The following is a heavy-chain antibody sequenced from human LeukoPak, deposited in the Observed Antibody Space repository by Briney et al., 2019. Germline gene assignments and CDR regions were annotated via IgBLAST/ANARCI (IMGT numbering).Heavy chain of an antibody. CDR2: ISGSGHDI. Sequence: AGGSLRLSCAASGFTFSDSYMTWVRQAPGKGVEWVAYISGSGHDINYSDSVKGRFTISRDNAKNSLYLQMSSLRVEDTAVYYCTRDPRHFDSCGQGTLVTVSS. V-gene: IGHV3-11*04. J-gene: IGHJ5*01. D-gene: IGHD6-6*01. CDR3: TRDPRHFDS. CDR1: GFTFSDSY.